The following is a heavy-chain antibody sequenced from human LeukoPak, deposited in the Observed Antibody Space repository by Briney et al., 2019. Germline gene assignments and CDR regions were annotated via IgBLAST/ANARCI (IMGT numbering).Heavy chain of an antibody. CDR3: ARAYSGSPLYYYGMDV. CDR1: GFTFSDYY. V-gene: IGHV3-11*05. D-gene: IGHD1-26*01. J-gene: IGHJ6*02. CDR2: ISSSSRYT. Sequence: GGSLRLSCAAPGFTFSDYYMSWIRQAPGKGLEWVPYISSSSRYTNYAASVEGRFTISRHKAKNSLYLQMNSLRAEHTSVCDCARAYSGSPLYYYGMDVWGQGTTVSVS.